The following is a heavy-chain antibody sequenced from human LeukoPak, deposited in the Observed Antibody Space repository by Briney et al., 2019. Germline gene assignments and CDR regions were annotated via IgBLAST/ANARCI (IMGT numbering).Heavy chain of an antibody. CDR2: INHSGST. CDR1: GGSFSGYY. V-gene: IGHV4-34*01. J-gene: IGHJ6*02. D-gene: IGHD1-1*01. CDR3: ARWGKSRGIKSTPDYGMDV. Sequence: SETLSLTCAVSGGSFSGYYWSWIRQPPGKGLEWIGKINHSGSTNYNPSLKSRVTISVDTSKNQFSLKLSSVTAADTAVYYCARWGKSRGIKSTPDYGMDVWGQGTTVTVSS.